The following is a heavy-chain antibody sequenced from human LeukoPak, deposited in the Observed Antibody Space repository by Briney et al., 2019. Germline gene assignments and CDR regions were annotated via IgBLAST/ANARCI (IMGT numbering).Heavy chain of an antibody. CDR3: AKDGLRAMVSV. Sequence: PGGSLRLSCAASGFSVSNYYMSWVRQPPGKGLEWVSVMYTGGGRYYGDSVKGRFTISRDNSKNTLYLQMNSLRAEDTAVYYCAKDGLRAMVSVWGQGTTVTVSS. J-gene: IGHJ6*02. D-gene: IGHD5-18*01. CDR2: MYTGGGR. V-gene: IGHV3-66*01. CDR1: GFSVSNYY.